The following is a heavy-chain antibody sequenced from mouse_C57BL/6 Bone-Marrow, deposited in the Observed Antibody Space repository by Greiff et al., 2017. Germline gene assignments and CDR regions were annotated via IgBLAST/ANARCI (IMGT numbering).Heavy chain of an antibody. Sequence: QVQLQQSGAELARPGASVKMSCKASGYTFTSYTMHWVKQRPGQGLEWIGYINPSSGYTKYNQKFKDKATLTADKSSSTAYMQLSSQTSEDSTVSYCARSEIYYGNYNFDYWGQGTTLTVSS. CDR1: GYTFTSYT. V-gene: IGHV1-4*01. CDR3: ARSEIYYGNYNFDY. D-gene: IGHD2-1*01. J-gene: IGHJ2*01. CDR2: INPSSGYT.